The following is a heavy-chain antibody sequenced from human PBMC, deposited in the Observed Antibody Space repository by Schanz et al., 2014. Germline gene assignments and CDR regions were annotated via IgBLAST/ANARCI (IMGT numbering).Heavy chain of an antibody. D-gene: IGHD3-10*01. CDR3: ARGDMVRGGFDY. J-gene: IGHJ4*02. V-gene: IGHV3-30*04. Sequence: QVQLVESGGSVVQPGGSLRLSCAASRFTFSTYAMHWVRQAPGKGLGWLAVISSDGFNKFYADSVKGRFTISRDNSKNTLYLQMNSLRTEDTAVYYCARGDMVRGGFDYWGQGTLVTVSS. CDR2: ISSDGFNK. CDR1: RFTFSTYA.